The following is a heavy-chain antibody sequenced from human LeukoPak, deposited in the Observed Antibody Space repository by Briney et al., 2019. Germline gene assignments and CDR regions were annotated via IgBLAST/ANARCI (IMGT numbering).Heavy chain of an antibody. CDR2: MYYSGST. Sequence: SETLSLTCTVSGGSINGYSWTWIRQPPGKGLEWIGYMYYSGSTNYNPSLKSRVTISVDTSKNQFSLKLRSVTAADTAVYYCARAGQCGGDCYSLDYWGQGTLVTVSS. CDR1: GGSINGYS. CDR3: ARAGQCGGDCYSLDY. D-gene: IGHD2-21*02. J-gene: IGHJ4*02. V-gene: IGHV4-59*01.